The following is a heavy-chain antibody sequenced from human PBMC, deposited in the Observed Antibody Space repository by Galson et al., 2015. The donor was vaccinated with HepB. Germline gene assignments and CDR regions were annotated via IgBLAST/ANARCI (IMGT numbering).Heavy chain of an antibody. J-gene: IGHJ4*02. CDR2: ISWNSGSI. V-gene: IGHV3-9*01. CDR3: AKGPLRFLEWLSYYFDY. Sequence: SLRLSCAASGFTFDDYAMHWVRQAPGMGLEWVSGISWNSGSIGYADSVKGRFTISRDNAKNSLYLQMNSLRAEDTALYYCAKGPLRFLEWLSYYFDYWGQGTLVTVSS. D-gene: IGHD3-3*01. CDR1: GFTFDDYA.